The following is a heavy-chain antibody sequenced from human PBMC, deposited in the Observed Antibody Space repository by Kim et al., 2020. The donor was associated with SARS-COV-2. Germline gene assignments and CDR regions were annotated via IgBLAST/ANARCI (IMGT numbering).Heavy chain of an antibody. D-gene: IGHD3-16*01. J-gene: IGHJ4*02. CDR2: ISWNSGSI. CDR1: GFTFDDYA. CDR3: AKDISDYVWGSSHFDY. Sequence: GGSLRLSCAASGFTFDDYAMHWVRQAPGKGLEWVSGISWNSGSIGYADSVKGRFTISRDNAKNSLYLQMNSLRAEDTALYYCAKDISDYVWGSSHFDYWGQGTLVTVSS. V-gene: IGHV3-9*01.